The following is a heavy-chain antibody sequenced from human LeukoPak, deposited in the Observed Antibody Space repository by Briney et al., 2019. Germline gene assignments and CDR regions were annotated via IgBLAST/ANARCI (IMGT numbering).Heavy chain of an antibody. Sequence: PGGSLRLSCAASGFTLSTYWMSWVRQAPGKGLEWVANIKQDGSEKYYVDSVKGRFTISRDNAKNSLFLQMNSLRAEDTAVYFCAREESRAFDYWGQGTLVTVSS. CDR2: IKQDGSEK. D-gene: IGHD2-2*01. V-gene: IGHV3-7*01. J-gene: IGHJ4*02. CDR3: AREESRAFDY. CDR1: GFTLSTYW.